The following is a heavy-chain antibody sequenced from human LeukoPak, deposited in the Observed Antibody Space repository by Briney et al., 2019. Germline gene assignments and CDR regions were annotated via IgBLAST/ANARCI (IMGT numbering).Heavy chain of an antibody. V-gene: IGHV3-7*01. CDR1: GFNFSTYW. J-gene: IGHJ4*02. Sequence: GGSLRLSCAASGFNFSTYWMTWVRQVLGKGLEWVANIKEDGSEIYYVDAVKGRFTISRDNAKNSLYLQMNSLRAEDTAVYYCARGNIGLDYWGQGTLVTVSS. CDR2: IKEDGSEI. CDR3: ARGNIGLDY. D-gene: IGHD5-12*01.